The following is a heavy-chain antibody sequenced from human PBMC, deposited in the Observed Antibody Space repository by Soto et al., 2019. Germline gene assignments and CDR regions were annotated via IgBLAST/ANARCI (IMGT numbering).Heavy chain of an antibody. CDR3: TRDASRDSSARGWFDP. D-gene: IGHD6-13*01. Sequence: GGSLRLSCAASGFTFRSFTMNWVRQAPGKGLEWVSTISSNSAYICYTDALRGRFTISRDNAKSSLHLQMNSLRAEDTAVYYCTRDASRDSSARGWFDPWGPGTLVTVSS. V-gene: IGHV3-21*01. J-gene: IGHJ5*02. CDR2: ISSNSAYI. CDR1: GFTFRSFT.